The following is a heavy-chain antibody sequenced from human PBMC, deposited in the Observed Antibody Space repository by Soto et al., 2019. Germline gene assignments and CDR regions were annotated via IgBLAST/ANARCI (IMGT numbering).Heavy chain of an antibody. Sequence: QVQLVQSGAEVKKPGASVKVSCKASGYTFTSYDINWVRQATGQGHEWMGWMKPNSGNTGYAQKYQGRVNMTRNTSISTAYMELSSLISEDTAEYSCARDMTTRGMDGWGHGTTVTVSS. CDR3: ARDMTTRGMDG. CDR2: MKPNSGNT. D-gene: IGHD1-1*01. V-gene: IGHV1-8*01. CDR1: GYTFTSYD. J-gene: IGHJ6*02.